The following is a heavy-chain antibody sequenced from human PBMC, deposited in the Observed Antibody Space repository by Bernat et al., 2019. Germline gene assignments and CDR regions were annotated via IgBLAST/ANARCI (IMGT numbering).Heavy chain of an antibody. J-gene: IGHJ4*02. V-gene: IGHV3-30*18. D-gene: IGHD1-26*01. Sequence: QVQLVESGGGVVQPGRSLRLSCAASGFTFSSYGMHWVRQAPGKGLEWVAVISYDGSNKYYADSVKGRFTISRDNSKNTLYLQMNSLRAEDTAVYYCAKALLQWELGGVDYWGQGTLVTVS. CDR3: AKALLQWELGGVDY. CDR2: ISYDGSNK. CDR1: GFTFSSYG.